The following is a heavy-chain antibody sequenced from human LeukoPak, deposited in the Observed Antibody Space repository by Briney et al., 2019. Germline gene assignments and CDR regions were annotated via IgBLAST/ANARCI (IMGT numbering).Heavy chain of an antibody. V-gene: IGHV1-69*13. Sequence: GASVKVSCKASGGTFSSYAISWVRQAPGQGLEWMGGIIPIFGTANYAQKFQGRVTITADESTSTAYMELRSLRSDDTAVYYCARDDYYYDSSGYWTINYFDYWGQGTLVTVSS. CDR2: IIPIFGTA. J-gene: IGHJ4*02. CDR1: GGTFSSYA. D-gene: IGHD3-22*01. CDR3: ARDDYYYDSSGYWTINYFDY.